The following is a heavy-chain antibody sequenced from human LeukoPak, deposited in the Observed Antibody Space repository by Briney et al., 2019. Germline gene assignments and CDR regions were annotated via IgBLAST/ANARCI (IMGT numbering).Heavy chain of an antibody. CDR1: GYTLTELS. Sequence: ASVKVSCKVSGYTLTELSMHWVRQAPGKGLEWMGGFDPEDGETIYAQKFQGRVTMTEDTSTDTAYMELSSLRSEDTAVYYCATFPPIQLWSGYYYGMDVWGQGTTVTVSS. D-gene: IGHD5-18*01. CDR3: ATFPPIQLWSGYYYGMDV. V-gene: IGHV1-24*01. J-gene: IGHJ6*02. CDR2: FDPEDGET.